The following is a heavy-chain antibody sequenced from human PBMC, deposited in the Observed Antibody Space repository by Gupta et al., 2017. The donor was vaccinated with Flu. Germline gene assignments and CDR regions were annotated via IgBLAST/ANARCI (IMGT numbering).Heavy chain of an antibody. J-gene: IGHJ4*02. D-gene: IGHD5-12*01. Sequence: IYYSGSTNYNPSLKSRVTISVDTSKNQFSLKLSSVTAADTAVYYCARHKDYIVASGFDYWGQGTLVTVSS. CDR3: ARHKDYIVASGFDY. V-gene: IGHV4-59*08. CDR2: IYYSGST.